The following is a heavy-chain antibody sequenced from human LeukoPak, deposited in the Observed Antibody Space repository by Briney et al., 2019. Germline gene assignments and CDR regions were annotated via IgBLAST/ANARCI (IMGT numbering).Heavy chain of an antibody. V-gene: IGHV5-10-1*01. CDR3: AREGVAGTGVDY. D-gene: IGHD6-19*01. J-gene: IGHJ4*02. CDR1: GYSFTSYW. CDR2: IDPSDSYT. Sequence: GGSLRLSCKGSGYSFTSYWISWVRQMPGKGLEWMGRIDPSDSYTNYSPSFQGHVTISADKSIGTAYLQWSSLKASDTAMYYCAREGVAGTGVDYWGQGTLVTVSS.